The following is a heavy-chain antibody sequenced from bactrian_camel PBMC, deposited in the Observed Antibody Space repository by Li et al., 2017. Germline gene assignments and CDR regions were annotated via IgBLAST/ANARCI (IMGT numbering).Heavy chain of an antibody. CDR2: IDRGGGAT. Sequence: VQLVESGGGLVQPGGSLRLSCAASGFTFSSYSMWWVRQASGKGLEWVSLIDRGGGATYYADSVKGRFTVSRDNAKNTLYLQMSSLKPEDTGKYYCVSDSSGNRFTWLALGYWGQGTQVTVS. CDR1: GFTFSSYS. D-gene: IGHD1*01. J-gene: IGHJ6*01. CDR3: VSDSSGNRFTWLALGY. V-gene: IGHV3S1*01.